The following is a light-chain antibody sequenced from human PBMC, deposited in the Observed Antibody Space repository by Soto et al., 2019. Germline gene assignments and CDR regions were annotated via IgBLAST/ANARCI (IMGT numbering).Light chain of an antibody. J-gene: IGKJ1*01. CDR2: KAS. CDR1: QSISNW. Sequence: DIQLTQSPSTVSASVGDRVTITCRASQSISNWLAWYQQKPGKAPNLLIYKASSLEGGVPSRFSGSGSGTEFTLAISSLQPDDFATYYCQQCNRTFGPGTTVEIK. V-gene: IGKV1-5*03. CDR3: QQCNRT.